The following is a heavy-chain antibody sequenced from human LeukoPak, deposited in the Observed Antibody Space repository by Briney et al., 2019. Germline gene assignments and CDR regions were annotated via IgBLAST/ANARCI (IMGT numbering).Heavy chain of an antibody. Sequence: SETLSLTCTVSGGSISSSSYYWGWIRQPPGKGPEWIGSIYYSGSTYYNPSLKSRVTISVDTSKNQFSLKLSSVTAADTAVYYCARMPQDCSSTSCYFSYYYYYMDVWGKGTTVTVSS. D-gene: IGHD2-2*01. CDR3: ARMPQDCSSTSCYFSYYYYYMDV. J-gene: IGHJ6*03. CDR2: IYYSGST. CDR1: GGSISSSSYY. V-gene: IGHV4-39*01.